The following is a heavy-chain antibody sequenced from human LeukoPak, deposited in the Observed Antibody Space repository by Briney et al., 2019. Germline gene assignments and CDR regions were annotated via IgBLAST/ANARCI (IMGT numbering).Heavy chain of an antibody. D-gene: IGHD1-26*01. J-gene: IGHJ4*02. CDR3: AFPGRSGSYGH. V-gene: IGHV3-23*01. Sequence: GGSLRLSCAASGLTFSSYAMNWVRQAPGKGLEWVSAISGSGGNTYYAGSVKGRFTISRDKAKNSLYLQMNSLRAEDTAVYYCAFPGRSGSYGHWGQGTLVTVSS. CDR1: GLTFSSYA. CDR2: ISGSGGNT.